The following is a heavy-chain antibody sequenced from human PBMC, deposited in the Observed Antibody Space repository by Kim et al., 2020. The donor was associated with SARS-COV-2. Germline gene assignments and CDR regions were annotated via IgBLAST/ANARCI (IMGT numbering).Heavy chain of an antibody. D-gene: IGHD6-13*01. CDR3: ARDSSSLYNWFDP. J-gene: IGHJ5*02. Sequence: YAQKLQGRVTMTTDTSTSTAYMELRSLRSDDTAVYYCARDSSSLYNWFDPWGQGTLVTVSS. V-gene: IGHV1-18*01.